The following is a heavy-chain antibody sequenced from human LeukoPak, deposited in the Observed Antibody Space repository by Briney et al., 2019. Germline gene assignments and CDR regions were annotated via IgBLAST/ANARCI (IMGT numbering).Heavy chain of an antibody. D-gene: IGHD4-17*01. CDR1: GFSFSNSW. CDR3: ARDPAYGALDY. Sequence: GGSLTLSCAASGFSFSNSWMTWVRQSPGKGLEWVANMNQDGSATYHVDSVKGRFTISRDNARNSLYLQMNSLRAKDTAVYYCARDPAYGALDYWGQGTLVTVSS. J-gene: IGHJ4*02. V-gene: IGHV3-7*01. CDR2: MNQDGSAT.